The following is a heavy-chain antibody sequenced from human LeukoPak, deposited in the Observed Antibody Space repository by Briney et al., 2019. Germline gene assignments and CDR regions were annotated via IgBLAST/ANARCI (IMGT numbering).Heavy chain of an antibody. Sequence: SGPTLVKPTQTLTVTCTFSGFSLSTSGVAMGWIRQPPGKALEWLALIYWNNDKRYSPSLKSRLTITKDTSKSQVVLTMTDMDPVDTATYYCAHREAKYSSIDGHAFDIWGRGTMVAVSS. D-gene: IGHD2-2*01. CDR1: GFSLSTSGVA. CDR3: AHREAKYSSIDGHAFDI. J-gene: IGHJ3*02. V-gene: IGHV2-5*01. CDR2: IYWNNDK.